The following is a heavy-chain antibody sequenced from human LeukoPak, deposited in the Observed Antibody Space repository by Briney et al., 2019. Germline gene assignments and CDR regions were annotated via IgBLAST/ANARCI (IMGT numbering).Heavy chain of an antibody. Sequence: ASVKVSCKASGGTFSSYAISWVRQAPGQGLEWMGIINPSGGSTSYAQKFQGRVTMTRDTSTSTAYMELSRLRSDDTAVYYCARDYCGGDCFPDYWGQGTLVTVSS. CDR3: ARDYCGGDCFPDY. V-gene: IGHV1-46*01. CDR2: INPSGGST. D-gene: IGHD2-21*02. J-gene: IGHJ4*02. CDR1: GGTFSSYA.